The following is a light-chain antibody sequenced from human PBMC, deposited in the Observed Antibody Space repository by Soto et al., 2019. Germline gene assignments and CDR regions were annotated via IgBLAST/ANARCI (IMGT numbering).Light chain of an antibody. CDR3: CSYAGSYPFV. J-gene: IGLJ1*01. Sequence: SVLTQPRSVSGSPGQSVSISCSGNSSDVDGYNYVSWYQQHPGKAPERVICDVRTRPSGRPARSSGGNSATLTSLTIAGHHAEDEADYYCCSYAGSYPFVFGTGTKVTVL. CDR1: SSDVDGYNY. V-gene: IGLV2-11*01. CDR2: DVR.